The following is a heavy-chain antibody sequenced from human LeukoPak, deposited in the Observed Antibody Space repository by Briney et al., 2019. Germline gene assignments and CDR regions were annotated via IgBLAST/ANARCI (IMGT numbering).Heavy chain of an antibody. CDR2: IYSGGST. J-gene: IGHJ4*02. CDR1: GFIFKNDD. Sequence: PGGSLRLSCAGSGFIFKNDDINWVRQAPGKGLEWVSVIYSGGSTYYADSVKGRFTISRHNSKNTLYLQMNSLRAEDTAVYYCARAPPYSSGWYDYWGQGTLVTVSS. V-gene: IGHV3-53*04. D-gene: IGHD6-19*01. CDR3: ARAPPYSSGWYDY.